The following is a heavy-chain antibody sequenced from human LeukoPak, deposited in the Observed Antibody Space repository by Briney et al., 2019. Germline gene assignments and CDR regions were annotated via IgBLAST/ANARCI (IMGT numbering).Heavy chain of an antibody. CDR1: GGTFSSYA. J-gene: IGHJ6*02. D-gene: IGHD6-13*01. Sequence: SVKVSCKASGGTFSSYAIGWVRQAPGQGLEWMGGIIPIFGTANYAQKFQGRVTITADKSTSTAYMELSRLRSDDTAVYYCARDRISGSSSWLHYYYGMDVWGQGTTVTVSS. CDR2: IIPIFGTA. CDR3: ARDRISGSSSWLHYYYGMDV. V-gene: IGHV1-69*06.